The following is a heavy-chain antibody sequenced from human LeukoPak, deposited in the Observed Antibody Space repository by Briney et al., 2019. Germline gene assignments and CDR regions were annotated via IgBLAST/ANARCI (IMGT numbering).Heavy chain of an antibody. V-gene: IGHV4-34*01. Sequence: SETLSLTCAVSGGSFSGYYWSWIRQPPGKGLEWIGEINHSGSTNYNPSLKSRVTISVDTSKNQFSLKLSSVTAADTAVYYCARATYCSGGRCHNGMDVWGQGTTVTVSS. J-gene: IGHJ6*02. D-gene: IGHD2-15*01. CDR1: GGSFSGYY. CDR2: INHSGST. CDR3: ARATYCSGGRCHNGMDV.